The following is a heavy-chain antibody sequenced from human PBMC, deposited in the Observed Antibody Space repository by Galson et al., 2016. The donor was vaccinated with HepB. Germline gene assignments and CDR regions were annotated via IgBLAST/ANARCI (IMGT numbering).Heavy chain of an antibody. Sequence: CAISGDSVSSNSAAWGWIGQSPSRGLEWLGRTYYRSKWYNDYAVSVKSRIIVNPDTSKNQFSLQLNSVTPEDTAVYYCVEQRKGAPYGMDVWGQGTTVTVSS. CDR1: GDSVSSNSAA. CDR3: VEQRKGAPYGMDV. CDR2: TYYRSKWYN. D-gene: IGHD1/OR15-1a*01. V-gene: IGHV6-1*01. J-gene: IGHJ6*02.